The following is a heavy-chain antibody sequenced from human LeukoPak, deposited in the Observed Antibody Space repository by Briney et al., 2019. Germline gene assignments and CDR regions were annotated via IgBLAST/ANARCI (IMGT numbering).Heavy chain of an antibody. J-gene: IGHJ5*02. CDR1: GYSITSYG. V-gene: IGHV1-18*01. CDR2: ISTYNGNT. Sequence: ASVKVSCKTSGYSITSYGVSWVRQAPGQGLEWMGWISTYNGNTNYAQSLQGRVTMTTDTSTSTAYMELRSLRSDDTAVYYCARGGLLWFGEPSGWFDPWGQRTLVTVSS. CDR3: ARGGLLWFGEPSGWFDP. D-gene: IGHD3-10*01.